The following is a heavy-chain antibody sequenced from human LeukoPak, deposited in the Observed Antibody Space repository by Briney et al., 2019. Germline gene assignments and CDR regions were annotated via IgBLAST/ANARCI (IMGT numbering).Heavy chain of an antibody. J-gene: IGHJ5*02. CDR2: ISNDGGGT. CDR1: GFIFNNYG. V-gene: IGHV3-23*01. Sequence: GGSLRLSCAASGFIFNNYGLIWVRQAPGKGLEWVSAISNDGGGTQYADFVEGRFTISRDNSKNTLFLQMSSLRAEDTALYYYAKGSSGYFADLWGQGTLVTVSS. CDR3: AKGSSGYFADL. D-gene: IGHD3-22*01.